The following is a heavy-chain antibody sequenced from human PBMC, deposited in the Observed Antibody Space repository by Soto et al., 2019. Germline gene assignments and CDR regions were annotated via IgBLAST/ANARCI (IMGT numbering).Heavy chain of an antibody. CDR3: ARKTTGTTAFDY. V-gene: IGHV4-34*01. D-gene: IGHD4-17*01. Sequence: SETLSLTCAVYGGSFGGYYWSWIRQPPGKGLEWIGEINHSGSTNYNPSLKSRVTISVDTSKNQFSLKLSSVTAADTAVYYCARKTTGTTAFDYWGQGTLVTVSS. CDR2: INHSGST. CDR1: GGSFGGYY. J-gene: IGHJ4*02.